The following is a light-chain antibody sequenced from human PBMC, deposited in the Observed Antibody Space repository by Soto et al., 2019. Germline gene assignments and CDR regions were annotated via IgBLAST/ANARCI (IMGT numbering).Light chain of an antibody. J-gene: IGKJ3*01. CDR1: QSVSSSY. V-gene: IGKV3-20*01. CDR3: QQFGSSLFT. Sequence: EVVLTQSPATLSLSPGERATLSCRASQSVSSSYLAWYQQKPGQAPRLLIYGASSRATGIPDRFSGSGSGTDFTLTISRLEPEDFAVYYCQQFGSSLFTFGPVTKADIK. CDR2: GAS.